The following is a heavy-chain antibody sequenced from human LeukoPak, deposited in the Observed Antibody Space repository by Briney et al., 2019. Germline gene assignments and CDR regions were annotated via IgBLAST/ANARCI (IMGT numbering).Heavy chain of an antibody. D-gene: IGHD6-13*01. V-gene: IGHV3-49*01. CDR3: TRLIGSQLVPDPYFDY. CDR1: EFTFGDYA. J-gene: IGHJ4*02. CDR2: IRSKAYGGTT. Sequence: PGRSLRLSCTASEFTFGDYALSWFRQAPGKGLEWLGFIRSKAYGGTTQYTASVKGRFTISRDDSRSIAYLQMNSLKSEDTAVYYCTRLIGSQLVPDPYFDYWGQGTLVTVSS.